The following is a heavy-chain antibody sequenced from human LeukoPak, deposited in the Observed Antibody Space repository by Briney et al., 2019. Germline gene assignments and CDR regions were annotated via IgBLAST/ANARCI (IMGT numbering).Heavy chain of an antibody. Sequence: ASVKVSCKASGYTFTGYYMHWVRQAPGQGLEWMGWINPNSGGTNYAQKFQGRVTMTRDTSISTAYMELSRLRSDDTAVYYCARDRGYCSSTSCCNFDYWGQGTLVTVSS. D-gene: IGHD2-2*01. CDR1: GYTFTGYY. CDR3: ARDRGYCSSTSCCNFDY. J-gene: IGHJ4*02. CDR2: INPNSGGT. V-gene: IGHV1-2*02.